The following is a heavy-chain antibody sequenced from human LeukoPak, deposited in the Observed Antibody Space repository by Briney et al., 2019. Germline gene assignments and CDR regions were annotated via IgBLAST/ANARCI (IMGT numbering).Heavy chain of an antibody. CDR1: GFTFSSYS. V-gene: IGHV3-21*01. J-gene: IGHJ2*01. D-gene: IGHD2-21*02. CDR2: ISSSSSYI. Sequence: GGSLRLSCAASGFTFSSYSMNWVRQAPGKGLEWVSSISSSSSYIYYADSVKGRFTISRDNAKNSLYLQTNSLRAEDTAVYYCARDLGPYCGGDCYSGGYFDLWGRGTLVTVSS. CDR3: ARDLGPYCGGDCYSGGYFDL.